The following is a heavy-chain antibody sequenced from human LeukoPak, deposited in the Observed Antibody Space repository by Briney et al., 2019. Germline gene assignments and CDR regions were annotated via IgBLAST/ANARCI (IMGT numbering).Heavy chain of an antibody. V-gene: IGHV3-53*01. J-gene: IGHJ4*02. CDR2: IYSGGST. Sequence: GGSLRLSCAASGFTVSSNYMSWVRQAPGKGLEWVSVIYSGGSTYYADSVRGRFTISRDNSKNTLYLQMNSLGAEDTAVYYCARWFGEFLDYWGQGTLVTVSS. D-gene: IGHD3-10*01. CDR1: GFTVSSNY. CDR3: ARWFGEFLDY.